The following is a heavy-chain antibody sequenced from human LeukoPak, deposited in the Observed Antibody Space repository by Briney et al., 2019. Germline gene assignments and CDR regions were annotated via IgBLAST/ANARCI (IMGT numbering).Heavy chain of an antibody. Sequence: ASVTVSCKASGGTFSSYAISWVRQAPGQGLEWMGGIIPIFGTANYAQKFQGRVTITTDESTSTAYMELSSLRSEDTAVYYCARDHCSSTSCYNWFDPWGQGTLVTVSS. CDR1: GGTFSSYA. J-gene: IGHJ5*02. D-gene: IGHD2-2*01. V-gene: IGHV1-69*05. CDR2: IIPIFGTA. CDR3: ARDHCSSTSCYNWFDP.